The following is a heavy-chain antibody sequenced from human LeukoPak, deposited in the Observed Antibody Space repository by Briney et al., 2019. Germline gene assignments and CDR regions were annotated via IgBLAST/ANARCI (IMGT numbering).Heavy chain of an antibody. V-gene: IGHV1-3*01. CDR2: INAGNGHT. J-gene: IGHJ4*02. CDR3: ARVTDVLRYFDWLLYNGHFDY. CDR1: GYTFSNYA. D-gene: IGHD3-9*01. Sequence: RAPVKVSCKASGYTFSNYAIHWVRQAPGQKFEWMGWINAGNGHTKYSQNFQGRVTITRDSSASTAYMELRSLRSDDTAVYYCARVTDVLRYFDWLLYNGHFDYWGQGTLVTVSS.